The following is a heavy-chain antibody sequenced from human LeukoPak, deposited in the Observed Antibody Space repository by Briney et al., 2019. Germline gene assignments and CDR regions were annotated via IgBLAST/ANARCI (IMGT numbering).Heavy chain of an antibody. D-gene: IGHD5-12*01. V-gene: IGHV3-64*01. CDR2: ISSNGGST. CDR3: ASLTYDPC. CDR1: GFTFSSYA. J-gene: IGHJ4*02. Sequence: PGGSLRLSCAASGFTFSSYAMHWVRQAPGKGLEYVSAISSNGGSTYYANSVKGRFTISRDNSKNTLYLQMGSLRAEDMAVYYCASLTYDPCWGQGTLVTVSS.